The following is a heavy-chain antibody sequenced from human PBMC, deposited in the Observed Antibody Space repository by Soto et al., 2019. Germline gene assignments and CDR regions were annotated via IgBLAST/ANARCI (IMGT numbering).Heavy chain of an antibody. CDR2: IYNSEYS. D-gene: IGHD3-10*01. CDR3: ERDRGGAFGGFYGY. V-gene: IGHV4-59*01. Sequence: SETLSLTCTVSGGSIRNYYWSWIRQPPGKGLEWIGYIYNSEYSNYNPSLKSRATISVDTSKNQFSLKSSSVTAADTAVYYCERDRGGAFGGFYGYWGQGTLVTVSS. CDR1: GGSIRNYY. J-gene: IGHJ4*02.